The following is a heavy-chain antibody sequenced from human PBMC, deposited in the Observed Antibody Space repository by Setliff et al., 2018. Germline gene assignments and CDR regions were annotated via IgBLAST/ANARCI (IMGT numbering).Heavy chain of an antibody. J-gene: IGHJ4*02. Sequence: ASVKVSCKTSGYTFISYGLSWMRQAPGQGLEWMGWISGYNGNTEYAQNLQGRVTMTMDTSTSTAYMELRSLTSDDTAVYFCARRGGWFEFDYWGQGTPVTVSS. CDR2: ISGYNGNT. D-gene: IGHD6-19*01. CDR1: GYTFISYG. V-gene: IGHV1-18*01. CDR3: ARRGGWFEFDY.